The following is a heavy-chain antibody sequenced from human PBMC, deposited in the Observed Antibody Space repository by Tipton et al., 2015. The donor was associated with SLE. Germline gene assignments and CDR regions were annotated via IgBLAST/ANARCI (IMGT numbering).Heavy chain of an antibody. CDR1: GGSISSSSYY. CDR3: ARDRGYSYGRFGP. Sequence: TLSLTCTVSGGSISSSSYYWGWIRQPPGKGLEWIGSIYYSGSTYYNPSLKSRVTISVDTSKNQFSLKLSSVTAADTAVYYCARDRGYSYGRFGPWGQGTLVTVSS. CDR2: IYYSGST. V-gene: IGHV4-39*07. J-gene: IGHJ5*02. D-gene: IGHD5-18*01.